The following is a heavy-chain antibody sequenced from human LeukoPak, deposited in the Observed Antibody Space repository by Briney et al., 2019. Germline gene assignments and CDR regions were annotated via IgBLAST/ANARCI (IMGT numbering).Heavy chain of an antibody. CDR3: ASSALYGDYVIDY. J-gene: IGHJ4*02. CDR1: GFTFSSYS. CDR2: ISSSSSYI. V-gene: IGHV3-21*01. Sequence: GGSLRLSCAASGFTFSSYSMNWVRQAPGKGLEWVSSISSSSSYIYYADSVKGRFTISRDNAKNSLYLQMNSLRAEDTAVYYSASSALYGDYVIDYWGQGTLVTVSS. D-gene: IGHD4-17*01.